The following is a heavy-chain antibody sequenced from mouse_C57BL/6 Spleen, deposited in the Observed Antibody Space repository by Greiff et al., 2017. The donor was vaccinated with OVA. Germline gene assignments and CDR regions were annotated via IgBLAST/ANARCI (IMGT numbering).Heavy chain of an antibody. D-gene: IGHD1-1*01. V-gene: IGHV1-7*01. Sequence: VQLQQSGAELAKPGASVKLSCKASGYTFTSYWMHWVKQRPGQGLEWIGYINPSSGYTKYNQKFKVKATLTADKSSSTAYMQLSSLTYEDSAVYYCARRDGSSPAWFAYWGQGTLVTVSA. J-gene: IGHJ3*01. CDR1: GYTFTSYW. CDR2: INPSSGYT. CDR3: ARRDGSSPAWFAY.